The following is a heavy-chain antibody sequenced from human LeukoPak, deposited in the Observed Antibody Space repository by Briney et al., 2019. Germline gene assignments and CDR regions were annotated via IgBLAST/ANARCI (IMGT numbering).Heavy chain of an antibody. CDR3: ASIPVGANYFDY. CDR1: GGSISSGGYY. Sequence: SQTLSLTCTVPGGSISSGGYYWSWIRQHPGKGLEWIGYIYYSGSTYYNPSLKSRVTISVDTSKNQFSLKLSSVTAADTAVYYCASIPVGANYFDYWGQGTLVTVSS. D-gene: IGHD1-26*01. J-gene: IGHJ4*02. V-gene: IGHV4-31*03. CDR2: IYYSGST.